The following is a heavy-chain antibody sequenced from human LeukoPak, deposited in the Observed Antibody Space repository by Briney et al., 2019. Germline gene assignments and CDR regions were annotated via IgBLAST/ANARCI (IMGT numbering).Heavy chain of an antibody. V-gene: IGHV3-21*01. Sequence: PGGSLRLSCAASGFTFSSYSMNWVRQAPGKGLEWVSSISSSSSYIYYADSVKGRFTISRDNAKNSLYLQMNSLRAEDTAVYYCARDGRGDWDFDYWDQGTLVTVSS. D-gene: IGHD1-1*01. J-gene: IGHJ4*02. CDR3: ARDGRGDWDFDY. CDR2: ISSSSSYI. CDR1: GFTFSSYS.